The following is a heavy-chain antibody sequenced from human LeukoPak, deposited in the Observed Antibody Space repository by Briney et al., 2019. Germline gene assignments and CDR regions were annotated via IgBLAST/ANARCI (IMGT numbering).Heavy chain of an antibody. CDR1: GFTFSSYA. Sequence: GGSLRLSCAASGFTFSSYAMSWVRQAPGKGLEWVSAISGSGGSTYYADSVKGRFTISRDNSKNTLYLQMNSLRAEDTAVYYCAKDNIVVVPAAGGFDYWGQGTLVTVSS. CDR2: ISGSGGST. CDR3: AKDNIVVVPAAGGFDY. D-gene: IGHD2-2*01. V-gene: IGHV3-23*01. J-gene: IGHJ4*02.